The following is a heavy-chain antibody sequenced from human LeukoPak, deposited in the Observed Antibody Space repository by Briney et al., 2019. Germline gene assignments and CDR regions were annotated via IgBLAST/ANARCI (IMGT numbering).Heavy chain of an antibody. V-gene: IGHV3-23*01. CDR1: GFTFSSYA. J-gene: IGHJ4*02. Sequence: GGSLRLSCAASGFTFSSYAMSWVRQAPGKGLEWVSAISGSGGSTYYADSVKGRFTISRDNAKNTLFLQMNSLRAEDTAVYYCARDGILGSHDCWGQGTLVTVSS. CDR3: ARDGILGSHDC. CDR2: ISGSGGST. D-gene: IGHD3-3*02.